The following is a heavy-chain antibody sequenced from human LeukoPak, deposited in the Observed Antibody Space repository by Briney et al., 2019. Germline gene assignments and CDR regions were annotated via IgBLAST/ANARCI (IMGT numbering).Heavy chain of an antibody. D-gene: IGHD2-15*01. V-gene: IGHV3-30*04. CDR1: GFTFSSYA. J-gene: IGHJ3*02. Sequence: PGGSLRLSCAASGFTFSSYAMLWVRQAPGKGLEWVAVISYDGSNKYYADSVKGRFTISRDNSKNTLYLQMNSLRAEDTAVYYCARYCSGGSCYSSGAFDIWGQGTMVTVSS. CDR3: ARYCSGGSCYSSGAFDI. CDR2: ISYDGSNK.